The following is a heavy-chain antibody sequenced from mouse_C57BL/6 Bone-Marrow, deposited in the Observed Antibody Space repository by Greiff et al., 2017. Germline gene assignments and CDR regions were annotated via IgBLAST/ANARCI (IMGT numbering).Heavy chain of an antibody. CDR1: GYTFTSYW. J-gene: IGHJ2*01. Sequence: QVQLQQPGAELVMPGASVKLSCKASGYTFTSYWMHWVKQRPGQGLEWIGEIDPSDSYTNYNQKFKGKSTLTVDKSSSTAYMQLSSLTSEDSAVYYCARSVGPYYFDDWGQGTTLTVSS. V-gene: IGHV1-69*01. CDR2: IDPSDSYT. CDR3: ARSVGPYYFDD. D-gene: IGHD4-1*01.